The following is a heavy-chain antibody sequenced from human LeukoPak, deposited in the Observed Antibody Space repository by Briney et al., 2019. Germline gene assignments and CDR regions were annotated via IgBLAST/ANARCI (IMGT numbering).Heavy chain of an antibody. CDR1: GLNFNSRW. CDR2: IKEDGGET. V-gene: IGHV3-7*03. CDR3: ARDGGWWRFDF. J-gene: IGHJ4*02. D-gene: IGHD2-8*02. Sequence: GGSLRLSCVASGLNFNSRWMDWVRRAPGQGLEWVASIKEDGGETHYVDSVRGRFTISRDNDKNSLYLQMNNLRAEDTAMYYCARDGGWWRFDFWGQGALVTVSS.